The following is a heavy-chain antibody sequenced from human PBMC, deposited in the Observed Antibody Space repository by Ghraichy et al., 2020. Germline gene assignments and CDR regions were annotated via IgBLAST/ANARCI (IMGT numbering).Heavy chain of an antibody. CDR3: ARLAETGRRLYFDY. CDR2: IKSDGSEQ. Sequence: LSLTCVGSGFTFSSYWMGWVRQAPGKGLEWVACIKSDGSEQYYVDSVRGRFTISRDNAQKSLYLQVDTLRAEDTAVYYCARLAETGRRLYFDYWGQGTLVTVS. V-gene: IGHV3-7*03. D-gene: IGHD3-9*01. J-gene: IGHJ4*02. CDR1: GFTFSSYW.